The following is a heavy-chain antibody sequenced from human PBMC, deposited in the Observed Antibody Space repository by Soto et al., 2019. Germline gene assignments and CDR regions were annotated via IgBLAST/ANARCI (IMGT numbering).Heavy chain of an antibody. CDR1: GYSFTSYW. Sequence: GESLKISCKGSGYSFTSYWISWVRQMPGKGLEWMGRIDPSDSYTNYSPSFQGHVTISADKSISTAYLRWSSLKASDTAMYYCARHTVVTDYYGMDVWGQGTTVTVSS. CDR3: ARHTVVTDYYGMDV. D-gene: IGHD2-15*01. CDR2: IDPSDSYT. J-gene: IGHJ6*02. V-gene: IGHV5-10-1*01.